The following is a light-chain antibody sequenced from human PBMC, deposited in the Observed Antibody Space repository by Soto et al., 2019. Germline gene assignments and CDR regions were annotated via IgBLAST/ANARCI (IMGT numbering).Light chain of an antibody. CDR1: QTISSR. CDR2: KAS. V-gene: IGKV1-5*03. CDR3: QQLRMYPST. Sequence: DIQMTQSPSTLSASVRDRVTITCRASQTISSRLAWYQQKPGKAPKLLIYKASTLKSGVPSRFSGSGSGTDFALTITSLQAEDFATYYCQQLRMYPSTFGGGTKVDIK. J-gene: IGKJ4*01.